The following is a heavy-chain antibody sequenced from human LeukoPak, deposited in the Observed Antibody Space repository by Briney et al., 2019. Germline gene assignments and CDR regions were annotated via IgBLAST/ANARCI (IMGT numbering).Heavy chain of an antibody. D-gene: IGHD6-13*01. J-gene: IGHJ6*02. Sequence: GGSLRLSCAASGFTFSSYSMNWVRQAPGKGLEWVSSISSSSSYIYYADSVKGRFTISRDNAKNSLYLQMNSLRAEDTAEYYCARVYSSSVPGMDVWGQGTTVTVSS. CDR2: ISSSSSYI. CDR3: ARVYSSSVPGMDV. CDR1: GFTFSSYS. V-gene: IGHV3-21*01.